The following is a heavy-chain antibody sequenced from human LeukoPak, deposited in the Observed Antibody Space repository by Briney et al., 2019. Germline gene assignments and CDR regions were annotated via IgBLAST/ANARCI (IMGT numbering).Heavy chain of an antibody. D-gene: IGHD3-22*01. Sequence: SETLSLTCTVSGGSISSSSYYWGWIRQPPGKGLEWIGSIYYSGSTYYNPSLKSRVTISVDTSKNQFSLKLSSVTAADTAVYYRARQVRDSSGYLDWFDPWGQGTLVTVSS. V-gene: IGHV4-39*01. CDR1: GGSISSSSYY. J-gene: IGHJ5*02. CDR2: IYYSGST. CDR3: ARQVRDSSGYLDWFDP.